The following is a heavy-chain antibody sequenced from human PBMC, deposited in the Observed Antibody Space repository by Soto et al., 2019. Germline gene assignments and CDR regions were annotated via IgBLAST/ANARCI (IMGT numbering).Heavy chain of an antibody. CDR3: ARERALTIIAFDI. CDR1: GFTFSSYS. J-gene: IGHJ3*02. Sequence: EVQLVESGGGLVKPGGSLRLSCAASGFTFSSYSMNWVRQAPGKGLEWVSSISSSSSYIYYADSVKGRFTISRDNANNSLYLQMNSLIAEDTAVYDCARERALTIIAFDICGHGTMVTVSS. V-gene: IGHV3-21*01. CDR2: ISSSSSYI. D-gene: IGHD5-12*01.